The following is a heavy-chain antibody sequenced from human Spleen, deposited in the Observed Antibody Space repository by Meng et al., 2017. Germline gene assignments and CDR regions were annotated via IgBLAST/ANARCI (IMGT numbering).Heavy chain of an antibody. CDR3: AISGYSSGWYYGY. J-gene: IGHJ4*02. Sequence: GESLKISCAASGFTFTTYAMHWVRQTPGKGLDWVAVIAFDGSTKYYADSVKGRFTISRDNSKNTLYLQMNSLRAEDTAVYYCAISGYSSGWYYGYWGQGILVTVSS. D-gene: IGHD6-19*01. CDR1: GFTFTTYA. CDR2: IAFDGSTK. V-gene: IGHV3-30*07.